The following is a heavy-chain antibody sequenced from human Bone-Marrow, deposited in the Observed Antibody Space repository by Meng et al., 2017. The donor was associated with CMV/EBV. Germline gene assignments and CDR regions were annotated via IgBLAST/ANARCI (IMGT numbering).Heavy chain of an antibody. D-gene: IGHD2-2*01. CDR1: GFLFDDYG. CDR2: INWSGHKT. CDR3: ARDNIVVVPAAPAYYYYGMDV. Sequence: GESLKISCAASGFLFDDYGMYWVRQAPGKGLEWISSINWSGHKTNYADSVKGRFTISRDNAKNSLYLQMNSLRAEDTAVYYCARDNIVVVPAAPAYYYYGMDVWGPGTTVTGSS. V-gene: IGHV3-20*04. J-gene: IGHJ6*01.